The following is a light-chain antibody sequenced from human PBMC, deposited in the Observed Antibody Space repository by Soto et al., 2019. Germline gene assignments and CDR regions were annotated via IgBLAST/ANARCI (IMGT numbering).Light chain of an antibody. J-gene: IGLJ2*01. Sequence: QSVLTQPPSASGTPGQRVTISCSGSSSNIGSNTVNWYQQFPGSAPKLLIYTNNQRPSGVPDRFSGSKSGTSASLAISGLQSEDEADYYCAAWDDSLNGVVFGGGTKVTVL. CDR2: TNN. CDR3: AAWDDSLNGVV. CDR1: SSNIGSNT. V-gene: IGLV1-44*01.